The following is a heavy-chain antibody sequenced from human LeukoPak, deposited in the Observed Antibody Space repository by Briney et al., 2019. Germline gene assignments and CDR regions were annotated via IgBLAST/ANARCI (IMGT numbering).Heavy chain of an antibody. Sequence: SETLSFTCTVSGGSISSSSYYWSWIRQPPGQGLEYIGGMYTSGSTNYNPSLKSRATISLDTYKHQFSLKLSSVTAADTAVYYCARGYDGSGYYYRNWYFDLWGRGPLVTVSS. CDR3: ARGYDGSGYYYRNWYFDL. CDR1: GGSISSSSYY. V-gene: IGHV4-61*02. J-gene: IGHJ2*01. CDR2: MYTSGST. D-gene: IGHD3-22*01.